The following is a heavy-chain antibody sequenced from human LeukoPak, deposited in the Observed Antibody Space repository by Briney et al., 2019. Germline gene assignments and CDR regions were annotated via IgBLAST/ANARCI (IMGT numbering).Heavy chain of an antibody. CDR3: AKEPKYQLLSYYFDY. CDR1: GFTSSNYA. CDR2: IRYDGTNT. D-gene: IGHD2-2*01. Sequence: GSLRLSCAASGFTSSNYALHWVRQAPGKGLEGVAFIRYDGTNTYYADSVKGRFTISRDNSKNTLYLQMNSLRAEDTAVYYCAKEPKYQLLSYYFDYWGQGTLVTVSS. J-gene: IGHJ4*02. V-gene: IGHV3-30*02.